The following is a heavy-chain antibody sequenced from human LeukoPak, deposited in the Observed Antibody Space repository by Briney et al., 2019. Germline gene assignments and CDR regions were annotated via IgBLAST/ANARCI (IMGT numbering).Heavy chain of an antibody. D-gene: IGHD2-2*01. CDR2: IYYTGST. Sequence: PSETLSLTCTVSGASISSHYWSWIRQPPGKGLEWIGYIYYTGSTNYNPSLESRVTISVDTSKNQFSLKLSSVTAADTAVYYCARDRDRLGYCNSITCYGDGIAFDIWGQGTMVAVSS. V-gene: IGHV4-59*11. CDR3: ARDRDRLGYCNSITCYGDGIAFDI. CDR1: GASISSHY. J-gene: IGHJ3*02.